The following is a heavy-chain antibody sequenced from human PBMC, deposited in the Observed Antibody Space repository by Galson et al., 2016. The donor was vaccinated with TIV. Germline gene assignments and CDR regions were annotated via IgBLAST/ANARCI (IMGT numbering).Heavy chain of an antibody. CDR1: GETFRNYA. Sequence: SCKASGETFRNYAINWVRQAPGQGLEWMGGLIPILGLTNFAQKFQGRVTITADESTNTIYMDLRRLRSDDTAVYYCAGGRSTNWYSRDWFDAWGQGTPVTVSS. V-gene: IGHV1-69*10. CDR2: LIPILGLT. J-gene: IGHJ5*02. CDR3: AGGRSTNWYSRDWFDA. D-gene: IGHD6-13*01.